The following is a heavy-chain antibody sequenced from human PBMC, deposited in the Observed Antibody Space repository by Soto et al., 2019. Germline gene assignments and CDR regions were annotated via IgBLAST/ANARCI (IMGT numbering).Heavy chain of an antibody. D-gene: IGHD2-21*02. Sequence: QLQLQESGPGLVKPSETLSLTCTVSGRSISSSSYYWGWIRQPPGKGLEWIGSIYYSGSTYYNPGHKSRVTISVDTTKNQSSLKLGSVTAADTDAYYCARAGRDLENANWFDPWGQGTLVTVSS. V-gene: IGHV4-39*01. CDR3: ARAGRDLENANWFDP. J-gene: IGHJ5*02. CDR2: IYYSGST. CDR1: GRSISSSSYY.